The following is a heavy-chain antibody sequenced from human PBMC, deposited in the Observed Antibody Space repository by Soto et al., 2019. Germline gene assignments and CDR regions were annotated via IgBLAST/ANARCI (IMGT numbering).Heavy chain of an antibody. D-gene: IGHD6-19*01. CDR3: ARGSGWYLGGNYYYGMDV. Sequence: EVQLVESGGGLVQPGGSLRLSCAASGFTFSSYWMYWVRQAPGKGLVWVSRINSDGSRTSHADSVKGRFTISRDNAKNTLYLQMNSLRAEDTAVYYCARGSGWYLGGNYYYGMDVWGQGTTVTVSS. CDR2: INSDGSRT. CDR1: GFTFSSYW. J-gene: IGHJ6*02. V-gene: IGHV3-74*01.